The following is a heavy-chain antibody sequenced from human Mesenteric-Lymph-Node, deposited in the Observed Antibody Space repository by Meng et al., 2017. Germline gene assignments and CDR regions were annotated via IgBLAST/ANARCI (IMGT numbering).Heavy chain of an antibody. V-gene: IGHV1-46*01. CDR3: ARDKYYYDSSAQPSRFDY. CDR1: GYTFTSYS. J-gene: IGHJ4*02. Sequence: QGPSGRSGREVKKPGASVKVSCKASGYTFTSYSMHWVRQAPGQGLEWMGIINPSGGSTSYAQKFQGRVTMTRDTSTSTVYMELSSLRSEDTAVYYCARDKYYYDSSAQPSRFDYWGQGTLVTVSS. D-gene: IGHD3-22*01. CDR2: INPSGGST.